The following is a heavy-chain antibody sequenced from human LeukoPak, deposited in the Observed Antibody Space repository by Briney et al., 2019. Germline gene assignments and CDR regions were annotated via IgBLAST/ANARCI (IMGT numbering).Heavy chain of an antibody. J-gene: IGHJ4*02. Sequence: GGSLRLSCAASGFTFSNYAMSWVRQAQGKGLEWVSAISGSGGSTYYADSVKGRFTISRDNSKNTLYLQLNSLRAEDTAVYYCAKERSSSGYFDYWGQGTLVTVSS. D-gene: IGHD6-25*01. CDR3: AKERSSSGYFDY. V-gene: IGHV3-23*01. CDR1: GFTFSNYA. CDR2: ISGSGGST.